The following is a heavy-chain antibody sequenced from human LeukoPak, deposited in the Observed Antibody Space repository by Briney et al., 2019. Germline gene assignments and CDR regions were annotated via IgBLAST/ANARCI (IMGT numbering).Heavy chain of an antibody. CDR2: INPNSGDT. D-gene: IGHD3-3*01. V-gene: IGHV1-2*02. Sequence: ASVKVSSKASGYTYTGYYMHWVRQAPGQGLEWMGWINPNSGDTNYAQKFQGRVTMTRDTPIITAYMELSRLRSDDTAVYYCARDRFKVTSIFGIPTGWLDPWGPRTLATVSS. CDR1: GYTYTGYY. J-gene: IGHJ5*02. CDR3: ARDRFKVTSIFGIPTGWLDP.